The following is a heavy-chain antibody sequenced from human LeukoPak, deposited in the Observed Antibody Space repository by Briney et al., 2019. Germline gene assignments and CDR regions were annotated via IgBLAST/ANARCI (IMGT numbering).Heavy chain of an antibody. V-gene: IGHV1-2*02. J-gene: IGHJ4*02. Sequence: GESLTISCKGSGYTFTGFYMPWVRQAPGQGREWMGWSNPNSGGTNYAQKFQGRVTMSRETSTSTGYMEMCRLRSDDTAACYRASQHHSSSWYFVRYWGQGTLVTVSS. CDR1: GYTFTGFY. D-gene: IGHD6-13*01. CDR2: SNPNSGGT. CDR3: ASQHHSSSWYFVRY.